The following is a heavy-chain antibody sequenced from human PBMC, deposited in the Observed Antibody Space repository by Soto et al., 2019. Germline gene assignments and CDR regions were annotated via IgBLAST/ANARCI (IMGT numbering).Heavy chain of an antibody. J-gene: IGHJ3*02. CDR1: GFTFSSYA. CDR2: ISGSGGST. D-gene: IGHD2-15*01. Sequence: ETLSLTCAASGFTFSSYAMSWVRQAPGKGLEWVSAISGSGGSTYYADSVKGRFTISRDNSKNTLYLQMNSLRAEDTAVYYCAKGGIMRDHDAFDIWGQGTMVTVSS. CDR3: AKGGIMRDHDAFDI. V-gene: IGHV3-23*01.